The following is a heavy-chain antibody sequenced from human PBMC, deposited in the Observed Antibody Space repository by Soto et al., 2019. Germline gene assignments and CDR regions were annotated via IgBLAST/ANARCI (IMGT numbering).Heavy chain of an antibody. Sequence: SETLSLTCAVSGYSISSGYYWGWTRQPPGKGLEWIGSIYHSGSTYYNPSLKSRVSISVDTSKNQFSLRLSSVTAADTAMYYCARRHSSSWYGLDYWGQGTLVTVSP. J-gene: IGHJ4*02. CDR3: ARRHSSSWYGLDY. CDR2: IYHSGST. CDR1: GYSISSGYY. D-gene: IGHD6-13*01. V-gene: IGHV4-38-2*01.